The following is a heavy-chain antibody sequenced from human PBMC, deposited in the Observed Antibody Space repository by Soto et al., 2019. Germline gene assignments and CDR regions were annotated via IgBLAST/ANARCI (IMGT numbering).Heavy chain of an antibody. CDR2: TYYRSKWYN. V-gene: IGHV6-1*01. D-gene: IGHD6-13*01. CDR1: GDSVSSNSAA. Sequence: KQSQTLSLTCAISGDSVSSNSAAWNWIRQSPSRGLEWLGRTYYRSKWYNEYAVSVKIRITINPDTSKNQFSLQLNSVTPEDTAVYYCVRDRIAAAGFDYWGQGTLVTVSS. J-gene: IGHJ4*02. CDR3: VRDRIAAAGFDY.